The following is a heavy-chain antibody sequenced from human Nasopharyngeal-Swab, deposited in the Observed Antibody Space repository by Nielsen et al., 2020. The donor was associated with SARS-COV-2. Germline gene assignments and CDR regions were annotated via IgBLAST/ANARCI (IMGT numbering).Heavy chain of an antibody. CDR2: IGGSGGST. J-gene: IGHJ4*02. CDR1: GFTFSSYA. Sequence: GESLKISCAASGFTFSSYAMSWVRQAPGKGLEWVSAIGGSGGSTYYADSVKGRFTISRDNSKNTLYLQMNSLRAEDTAVYYCAAGGDSSSSTFDYWGQGTLVTVSS. V-gene: IGHV3-23*01. CDR3: AAGGDSSSSTFDY. D-gene: IGHD6-6*01.